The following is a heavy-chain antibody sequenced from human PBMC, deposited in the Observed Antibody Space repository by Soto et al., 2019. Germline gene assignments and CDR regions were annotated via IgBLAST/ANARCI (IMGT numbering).Heavy chain of an antibody. CDR1: GYTFTSYG. CDR2: ISAYNGTT. Sequence: QVQLVQSGAEVKKPGASVKVSCKASGYTFTSYGISWVRQATGQGLEWMRWISAYNGTTNYAQKLQGRDTMTTDTSTSSAYMEMRSLRSDDTAVYYCARHWAAAGPFDYWGQGTLVNVSS. J-gene: IGHJ4*02. D-gene: IGHD6-13*01. CDR3: ARHWAAAGPFDY. V-gene: IGHV1-18*01.